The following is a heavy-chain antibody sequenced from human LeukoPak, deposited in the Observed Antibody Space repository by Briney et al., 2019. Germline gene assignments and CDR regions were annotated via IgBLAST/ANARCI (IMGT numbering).Heavy chain of an antibody. J-gene: IGHJ4*02. CDR2: IWYDGSNK. Sequence: GGSLRLSCAASGFTFSSYGMHWVRQAPGKGLEWVAVIWYDGSNKYYADSVKGRFTISRDNSKNTLYLQMNSLRAEDTAVYYCARGGRYYDRTFDYWGQGTLVTVSS. CDR3: ARGGRYYDRTFDY. CDR1: GFTFSSYG. D-gene: IGHD3-22*01. V-gene: IGHV3-33*01.